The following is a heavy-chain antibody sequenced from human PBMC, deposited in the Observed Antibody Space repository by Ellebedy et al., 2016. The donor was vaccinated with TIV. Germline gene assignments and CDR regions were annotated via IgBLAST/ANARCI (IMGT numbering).Heavy chain of an antibody. CDR1: GFTFDDYA. J-gene: IGHJ6*02. Sequence: GESLKISCAASGFTFDDYAMHWVRQAPGKGLEWVSLISGDGGSTYYADSVKGRVTISRDNSKNSLYLQMNSLRTKDTALYYCAKARRRVVVVPAAMPLYYFYVMDVWGQGTTVTVSS. CDR2: ISGDGGST. D-gene: IGHD2-2*01. V-gene: IGHV3-43*02. CDR3: AKARRRVVVVPAAMPLYYFYVMDV.